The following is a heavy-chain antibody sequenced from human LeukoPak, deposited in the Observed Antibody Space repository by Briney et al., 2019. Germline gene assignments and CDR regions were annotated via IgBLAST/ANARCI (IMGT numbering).Heavy chain of an antibody. D-gene: IGHD3-10*01. CDR3: ARDPSMIRGENTPYFDY. V-gene: IGHV1-46*01. CDR1: GYSFTSYY. CDR2: INPSGSSA. J-gene: IGHJ4*02. Sequence: ASVKVSCKASGYSFTSYYMHWVRQAPGQGLEWMGFINPSGSSAAYAQKFQGRLTMTRDMFTSTDYMELTSLTSDDTAVYYCARDPSMIRGENTPYFDYWGQGTLVTVSS.